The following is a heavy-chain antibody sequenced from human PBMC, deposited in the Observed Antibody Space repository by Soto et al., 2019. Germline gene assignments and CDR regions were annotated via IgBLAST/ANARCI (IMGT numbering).Heavy chain of an antibody. V-gene: IGHV1-3*01. CDR1: GYTFTTYP. CDR3: ARLSSRFDY. J-gene: IGHJ4*02. D-gene: IGHD6-13*01. Sequence: QVQLLQSGAELKKPGASVKVSCKASGYTFTTYPLHWVRQAPGQRPEWMGWISVDNGITKYSQMFQGRITITRDTSATTAYMELTSLRSEDTAVYYCARLSSRFDYWGQGTLVTVSS. CDR2: ISVDNGIT.